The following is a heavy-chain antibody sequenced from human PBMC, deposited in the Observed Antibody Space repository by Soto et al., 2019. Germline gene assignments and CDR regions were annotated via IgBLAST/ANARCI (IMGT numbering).Heavy chain of an antibody. J-gene: IGHJ4*02. CDR2: IKTKTDRGTP. CDR1: GFSFSNTW. V-gene: IGHV3-15*05. D-gene: IGHD1-1*01. Sequence: GALRLSCAASGFSFSNTWLNWVRQAPGKGLEWVGRIKTKTDRGTPLYAASVKGRFTISRDDSRNTAYLQMDSLKTEDTAVYFCNRDWRHAADYWGQGILVTVSS. CDR3: NRDWRHAADY.